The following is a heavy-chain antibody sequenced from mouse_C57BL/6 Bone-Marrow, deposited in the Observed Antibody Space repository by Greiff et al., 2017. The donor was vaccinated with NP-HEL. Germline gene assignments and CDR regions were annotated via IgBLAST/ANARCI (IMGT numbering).Heavy chain of an antibody. J-gene: IGHJ4*01. CDR1: GFTFTSYW. V-gene: IGHV1-64*01. Sequence: QVQLQQPGAELVKPGASVKLSCKASGFTFTSYWMHWVKQRPGQGLEWIGMIHPNSGSTNYNEKFKSKATLTVDKSSSTAYMQLSSLTSEDSAVYYCARDWYYAMDYWGQGTSVTVSS. CDR2: IHPNSGST. D-gene: IGHD4-1*01. CDR3: ARDWYYAMDY.